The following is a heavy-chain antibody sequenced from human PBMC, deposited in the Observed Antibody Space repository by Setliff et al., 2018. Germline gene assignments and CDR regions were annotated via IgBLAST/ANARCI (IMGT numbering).Heavy chain of an antibody. J-gene: IGHJ4*02. CDR3: ARGRGYSYVGITYYFYY. V-gene: IGHV4-39*07. D-gene: IGHD5-18*01. CDR1: GGSISSSSYY. Sequence: PSETLSLTCTVSGGSISSSSYYWGWIRQPPGKGLEWIGSIYYSGSTYYNPSLKSRVTISVDTSKNQFSLKLSSVTAADTAVYYCARGRGYSYVGITYYFYYWGQGTLVTVSS. CDR2: IYYSGST.